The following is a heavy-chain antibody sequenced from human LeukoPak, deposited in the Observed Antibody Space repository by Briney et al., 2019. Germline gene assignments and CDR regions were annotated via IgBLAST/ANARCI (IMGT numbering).Heavy chain of an antibody. J-gene: IGHJ6*03. CDR1: GGSISSSSYY. Sequence: SETLSLTCTVSGGSISSSSYYWGWIRQPPGKGLEWIGSLYYSGNTYYNPSLKSRVTISVDTSNNQFSLKLSSVTAADTAVYYCARGTDTVTSPRFYYYYYYMDVWGKGTTVTVSS. V-gene: IGHV4-39*07. CDR3: ARGTDTVTSPRFYYYYYYMDV. CDR2: LYYSGNT. D-gene: IGHD4-17*01.